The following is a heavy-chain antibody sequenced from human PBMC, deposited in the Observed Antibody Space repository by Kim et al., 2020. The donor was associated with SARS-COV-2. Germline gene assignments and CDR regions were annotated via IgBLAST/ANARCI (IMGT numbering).Heavy chain of an antibody. CDR3: AREYPESYNFDY. J-gene: IGHJ4*02. Sequence: ASVKVSCKASGYTFTTFYIHWMRQAPGQGLQWMGIVRPSSGISSYAQKFQGRVTMTTDTSTSTVSMELSSLGSEDTAVYFCAREYPESYNFDYWGQGTLVTVSS. V-gene: IGHV1-46*01. CDR1: GYTFTTFY. CDR2: VRPSSGIS. D-gene: IGHD2-2*02.